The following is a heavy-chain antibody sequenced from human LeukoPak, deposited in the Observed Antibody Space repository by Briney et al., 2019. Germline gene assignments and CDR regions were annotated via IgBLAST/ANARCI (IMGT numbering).Heavy chain of an antibody. CDR2: MNPNSGNT. CDR3: ARDTPYDSSGYSLQYYYYMDV. D-gene: IGHD3-22*01. J-gene: IGHJ6*03. V-gene: IGHV1-8*03. Sequence: GAAVKVSCKSCGYTFTSYDRNGVRQATGQGLEGMGWMNPNSGNTGYAQKFQGRVNITSNTSISTAYMELRSLRSDDTAVYYCARDTPYDSSGYSLQYYYYMDVWGKGTTVTISS. CDR1: GYTFTSYD.